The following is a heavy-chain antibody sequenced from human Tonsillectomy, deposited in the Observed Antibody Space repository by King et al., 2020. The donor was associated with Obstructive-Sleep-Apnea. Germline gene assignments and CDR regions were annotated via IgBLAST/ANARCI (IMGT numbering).Heavy chain of an antibody. CDR3: ARGLTYYYDSVDHFQH. CDR2: IYYSVRT. CDR1: GGSISSYY. D-gene: IGHD3-22*01. J-gene: IGHJ1*01. V-gene: IGHV4-59*01. Sequence: QLQESGPGLVKPSETLSLTCTVSGGSISSYYWSWIRQPPGKGLEGIVYIYYSVRTNHNPSLTNRVTISVETSQNQFSLKRSSVTAADTAVYYCARGLTYYYDSVDHFQHWGQGTLVTVSS.